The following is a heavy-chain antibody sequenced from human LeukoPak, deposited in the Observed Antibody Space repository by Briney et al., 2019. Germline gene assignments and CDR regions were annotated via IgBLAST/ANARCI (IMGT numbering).Heavy chain of an antibody. D-gene: IGHD3-22*01. CDR3: ARVDDSSGYFLVAYYYYMDV. J-gene: IGHJ6*03. V-gene: IGHV3-21*01. Sequence: GGSLRLSCAASGFTFSSYSMNWVRQAPGKGLEWVSSISSSSSYIYYADSVKGRFTISRDNAKNSLYLQMNSLRAEDTAVYYCARVDDSSGYFLVAYYYYMDVWGKGTTVTVSS. CDR1: GFTFSSYS. CDR2: ISSSSSYI.